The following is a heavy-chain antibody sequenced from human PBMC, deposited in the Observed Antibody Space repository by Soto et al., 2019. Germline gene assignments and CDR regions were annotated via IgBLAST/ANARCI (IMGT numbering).Heavy chain of an antibody. Sequence: KPSETLSLTCTVSGGSVSSGSYYWSWIRQPPGKGLEWIGYIYYSGSTNYNPSLKSRVTISVDTSKNQFSLKLSSVTAADTAVYYCARAESPRYFDYWGQGTLVTVSS. D-gene: IGHD3-10*01. CDR1: GGSVSSGSYY. CDR3: ARAESPRYFDY. V-gene: IGHV4-61*01. J-gene: IGHJ4*02. CDR2: IYYSGST.